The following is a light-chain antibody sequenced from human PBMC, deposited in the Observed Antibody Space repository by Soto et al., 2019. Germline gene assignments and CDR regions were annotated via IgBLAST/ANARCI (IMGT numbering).Light chain of an antibody. CDR1: QSLLHTSNDKNY. Sequence: DIVMTQSPDSLAVSLGERATINCKSSQSLLHTSNDKNYLAWYQQKPGLAPTLLIYWASTRQSGVPDRFSGSGSGTDFTLTISSLQAQDVAVYYCQQYYDTPLTFGGGTKVESK. J-gene: IGKJ4*01. CDR3: QQYYDTPLT. CDR2: WAS. V-gene: IGKV4-1*01.